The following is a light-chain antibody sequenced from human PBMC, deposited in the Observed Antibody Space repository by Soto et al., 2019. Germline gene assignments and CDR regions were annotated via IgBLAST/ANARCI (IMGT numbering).Light chain of an antibody. CDR2: DAS. CDR1: QSVRSW. Sequence: DIQMTQSPSTLSASVGDRVTITCRASQSVRSWLTWYQQKPGKAPKLLIYDASSLANGVPSRFSGSGSGTEFTLTISSLQPDDSATYYCQQYDSCSLTFGPGTKVDI. CDR3: QQYDSCSLT. V-gene: IGKV1-5*01. J-gene: IGKJ3*01.